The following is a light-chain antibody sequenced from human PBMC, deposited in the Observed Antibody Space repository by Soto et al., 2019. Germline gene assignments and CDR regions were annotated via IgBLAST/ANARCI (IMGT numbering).Light chain of an antibody. CDR3: CSYVSSNTWV. CDR2: EGS. Sequence: QSVLTQPASVSGSPGQSITISCTGTSSDVGGYNLVSWYQQHPGKAPKLMIYEGSKRPSGVSNRFSGSKSGNTASLTISGLQAEDEADYYCCSYVSSNTWVFGGGTQLTVL. V-gene: IGLV2-23*01. CDR1: SSDVGGYNL. J-gene: IGLJ2*01.